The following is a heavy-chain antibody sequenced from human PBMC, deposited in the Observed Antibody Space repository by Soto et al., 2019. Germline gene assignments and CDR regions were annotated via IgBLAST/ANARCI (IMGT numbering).Heavy chain of an antibody. J-gene: IGHJ5*02. D-gene: IGHD4-4*01. CDR3: AKEYESNYGINWFDP. CDR1: GFTFSNYG. Sequence: PGGSLRLSCAASGFTFSNYGMHWVRQAPGKGLEWVAVVSYDGSNEYYTDSVKGRFTISRDNSKNTLYLQMNSLRAEDTAVYYCAKEYESNYGINWFDPWGQGTLVTVSS. V-gene: IGHV3-30*18. CDR2: VSYDGSNE.